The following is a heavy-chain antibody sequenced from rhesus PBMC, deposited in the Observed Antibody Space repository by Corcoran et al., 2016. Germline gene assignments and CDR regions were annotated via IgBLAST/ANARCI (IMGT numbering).Heavy chain of an antibody. CDR2: IGGSSGST. Sequence: QVQLQESGPGLVKPSETLSLTCAVSGFPISRGFGWNWLREPPGKGLEWIGYIGGSSGSTYCNPSLKSRVTISRDTSKNQFSLKLSSVTAADTAVYYCARGTSYYSGTSYSHPVYWGQGVLVTVSS. D-gene: IGHD3-16*01. CDR3: ARGTSYYSGTSYSHPVY. J-gene: IGHJ4*01. V-gene: IGHV4-127*01. CDR1: GFPISRGFG.